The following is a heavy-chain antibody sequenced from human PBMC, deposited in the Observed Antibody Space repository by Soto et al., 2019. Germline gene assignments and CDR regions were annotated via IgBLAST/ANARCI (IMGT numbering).Heavy chain of an antibody. V-gene: IGHV3-7*03. D-gene: IGHD6-19*01. J-gene: IGHJ4*02. CDR2: LKPDGSEK. CDR1: GFTLSTYW. Sequence: EVQLVQSGGGLVQPGGSVRLSCAAAGFTLSTYWMSWVREAPGKGLEWVANLKPDGSEKYYGDSVKGRFTISRDDAENSLYLQMNSLRVEDTAMYYCTRGAAVAGIDYWGQGTLVTVSS. CDR3: TRGAAVAGIDY.